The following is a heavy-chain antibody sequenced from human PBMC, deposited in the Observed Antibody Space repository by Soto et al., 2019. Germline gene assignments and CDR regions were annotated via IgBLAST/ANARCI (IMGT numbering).Heavy chain of an antibody. Sequence: GASVKVSCKASGGTFSSYAISWVRQAPGQGLEWMGGIIPIFGTANYAQKFQGRVTITADESTSTAYMELSSLRSEDTAVYYCARGIRTYYYDSSGYYYDTEYDYWGQGPLVTVSS. CDR1: GGTFSSYA. CDR3: ARGIRTYYYDSSGYYYDTEYDY. CDR2: IIPIFGTA. D-gene: IGHD3-22*01. V-gene: IGHV1-69*13. J-gene: IGHJ4*02.